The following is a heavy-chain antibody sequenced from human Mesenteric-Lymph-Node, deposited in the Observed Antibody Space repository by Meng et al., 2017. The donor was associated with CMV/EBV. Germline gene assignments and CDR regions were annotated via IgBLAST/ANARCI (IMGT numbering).Heavy chain of an antibody. J-gene: IGHJ3*02. CDR2: ISGTGSTR. CDR1: GFTLSRYE. V-gene: IGHV3-48*03. CDR3: ARENGDYNDGFDI. D-gene: IGHD4-17*01. Sequence: GESLKISCAASGFTLSRYEMNWVRQAPGKGLEWVSYISGTGSTRYYADSVKGRFTISRDNAKNSLYLQMNSLRAEDTAVYYCARENGDYNDGFDIWGQGTMVTVSS.